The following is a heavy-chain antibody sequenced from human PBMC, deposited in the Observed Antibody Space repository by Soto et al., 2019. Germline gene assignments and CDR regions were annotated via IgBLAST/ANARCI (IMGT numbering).Heavy chain of an antibody. J-gene: IGHJ3*02. CDR2: MGGSSRTI. Sequence: GALRLSCASSGFTFRSYDMHWVRQAPGKGLEWVSNMGGSSRTIYSADSVKGRFTISRDNAKNSLYLQINSLRVEDTAVYYCARGYCSGGSCYSGDAFDIWGQGTMVT. D-gene: IGHD2-15*01. CDR1: GFTFRSYD. CDR3: ARGYCSGGSCYSGDAFDI. V-gene: IGHV3-48*01.